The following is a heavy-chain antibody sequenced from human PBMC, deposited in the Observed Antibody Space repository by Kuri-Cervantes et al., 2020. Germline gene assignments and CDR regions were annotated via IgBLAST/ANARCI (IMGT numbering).Heavy chain of an antibody. J-gene: IGHJ4*02. Sequence: CTLSSYSIRSDYYWGWVRQPPGKGLEWIGSIFHSGDTYYNPSLESRVTISIDTSRNQFSLKLISVTAADTATYFCTRLTGDYYDSDGQSYYFDSWGQGTLVTVSS. CDR2: IFHSGDT. CDR3: TRLTGDYYDSDGQSYYFDS. V-gene: IGHV4-38-2*02. D-gene: IGHD3-22*01. CDR1: SYSIRSDYY.